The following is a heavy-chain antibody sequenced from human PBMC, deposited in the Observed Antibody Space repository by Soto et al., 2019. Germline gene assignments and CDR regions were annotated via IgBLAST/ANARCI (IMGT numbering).Heavy chain of an antibody. CDR1: GGTFSSYT. CDR2: IIPILGIA. D-gene: IGHD3-3*01. V-gene: IGHV1-69*04. J-gene: IGHJ5*02. CDR3: AREPTYYDFWSGSPGGFDP. Sequence: SVKVSCKASGGTFSSYTISWVRQAPGQGLEWMGRIIPILGIANYAQKFQGRVAITADKSTSTAYMELSSLRSEDTAVYYCAREPTYYDFWSGSPGGFDPWGQGTLVTVSS.